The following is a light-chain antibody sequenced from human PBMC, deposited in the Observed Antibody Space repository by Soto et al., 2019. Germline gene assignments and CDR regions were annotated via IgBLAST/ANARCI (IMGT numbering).Light chain of an antibody. CDR3: QQYGSSPTT. V-gene: IGKV3-20*01. CDR1: QSVSSN. J-gene: IGKJ1*01. CDR2: GAS. Sequence: EIVLTQSPGTLSLSPGERVTLSCRASQSVSSNLAWYQEKPGQGPRLLIYGASTGATGIPDRFSGSGSGTDFTLTISRLEPEDFAVYYCQQYGSSPTTFGQGTKVDI.